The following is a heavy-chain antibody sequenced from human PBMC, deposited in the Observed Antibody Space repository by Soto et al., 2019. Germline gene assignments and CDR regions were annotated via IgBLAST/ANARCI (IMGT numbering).Heavy chain of an antibody. CDR1: GCSISRKNC. CDR3: ASVRGGYYYAMDV. CDR2: IYHSGST. J-gene: IGHJ6*02. V-gene: IGHV4-4*02. D-gene: IGHD3-10*02. Sequence: PSGTLSLTCAVSGCSISRKNCSCCVRQPPGKGLEWIGEIYHSGSTNYNPSLKSRVTISVDKSKNQFSLKLSSVTAADTAVYYCASVRGGYYYAMDVWGQGTTVT.